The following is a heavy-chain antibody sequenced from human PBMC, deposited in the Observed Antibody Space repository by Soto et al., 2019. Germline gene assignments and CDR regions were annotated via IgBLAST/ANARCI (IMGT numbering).Heavy chain of an antibody. CDR1: GGSISSYY. D-gene: IGHD2-15*01. V-gene: IGHV4-59*08. Sequence: SETLSLTCTVSGGSISSYYWSWIRQPPGKGLEWIGYIYYSGSTYYNPSLKSRVTISVDMSKNQFSLKLNSVTAADTAVYYCARARWYDAFDVWGQGTVVTVSS. J-gene: IGHJ3*01. CDR2: IYYSGST. CDR3: ARARWYDAFDV.